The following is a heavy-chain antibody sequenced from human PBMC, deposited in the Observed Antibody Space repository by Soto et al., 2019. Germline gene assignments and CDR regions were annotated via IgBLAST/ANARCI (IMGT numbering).Heavy chain of an antibody. CDR3: ARNLRYCSSTSCQNYYYYYGMDV. Sequence: ASVKVSCKASGYTFTGYYMHWVRQAPGQGLEWMGWINPNSGGTNYAQKFQGRVTMTRDTSIGTAYMELSRLRSDDTAVYYCARNLRYCSSTSCQNYYYYYGMDVWGQGTTVTVSS. J-gene: IGHJ6*02. D-gene: IGHD2-2*01. CDR2: INPNSGGT. CDR1: GYTFTGYY. V-gene: IGHV1-2*02.